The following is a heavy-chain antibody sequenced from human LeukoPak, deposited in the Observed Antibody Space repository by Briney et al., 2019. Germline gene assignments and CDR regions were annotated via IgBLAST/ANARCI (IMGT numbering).Heavy chain of an antibody. J-gene: IGHJ4*02. CDR1: GGSISSYY. V-gene: IGHV4-4*07. CDR3: AGGEYYYGSGSYQEHYFDY. CDR2: IYTSGST. D-gene: IGHD3-10*01. Sequence: PSETLSLTCTVSGGSISSYYWSWIRQPAGKGLEWIGRIYTSGSTNYNPSLKSRVTMSVDTSKNQFSLKLSSVTAADTAVYYCAGGEYYYGSGSYQEHYFDYWGQGTLVTVSS.